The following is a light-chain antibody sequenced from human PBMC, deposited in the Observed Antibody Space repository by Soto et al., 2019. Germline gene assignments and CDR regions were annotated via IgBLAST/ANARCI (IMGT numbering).Light chain of an antibody. CDR3: SSYTNINTRACV. V-gene: IGLV2-14*01. J-gene: IGLJ1*01. Sequence: QSALTQPASVSGSPGQSITIACTGTNRDVGSYNLVSWYQQRPGEAPKLIISEVRNRPSGISYRFTGSKSGNTASLTISGLQAEDEAEYYCSSYTNINTRACVFGTGTKLTVL. CDR2: EVR. CDR1: NRDVGSYNL.